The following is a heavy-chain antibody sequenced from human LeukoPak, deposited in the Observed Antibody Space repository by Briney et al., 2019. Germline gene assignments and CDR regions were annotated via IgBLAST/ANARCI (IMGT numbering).Heavy chain of an antibody. CDR1: GYTFTGYY. J-gene: IGHJ4*02. CDR2: INPNSGGT. D-gene: IGHD3-16*01. CDR3: ARDLGGAVPGADY. V-gene: IGHV1-2*02. Sequence: ASVKVSCKASGYTFTGYYMHWVRQAPGQGLEWMGWINPNSGGTNYAQKFQGRVTMTRDTSISTAYMELSRLRSDDTAVYYCARDLGGAVPGADYWGQGTLVTLSS.